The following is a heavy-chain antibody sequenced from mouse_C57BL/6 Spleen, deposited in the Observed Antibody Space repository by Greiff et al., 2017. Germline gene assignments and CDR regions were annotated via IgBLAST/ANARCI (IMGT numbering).Heavy chain of an antibody. CDR3: ARDYGNYKGWFAY. Sequence: QVQLQQSGAELARPGASVKLSCKASGYTFTSYGISWVKQRTGQGLEWIGEIYPRSGNTYYNEEFKGKATLTADKSSSTAYMGLRSLTSEDSAVYFCARDYGNYKGWFAYWGQGTLVTVSA. D-gene: IGHD2-1*01. V-gene: IGHV1-81*01. CDR1: GYTFTSYG. J-gene: IGHJ3*01. CDR2: IYPRSGNT.